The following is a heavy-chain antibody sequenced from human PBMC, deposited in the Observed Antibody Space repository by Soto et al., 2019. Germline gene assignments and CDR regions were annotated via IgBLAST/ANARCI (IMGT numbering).Heavy chain of an antibody. CDR3: ARGYFWSGYYLPFDY. Sequence: ASVKVSCKASGYTFTSYGISWVRQAPGQGLEWMGWISAYNGNTNYAQKLQGRVTMTADTSTSTAYMELRSLRSDDTAVYYCARGYFWSGYYLPFDYWGQGTLVTVSS. CDR2: ISAYNGNT. V-gene: IGHV1-18*01. D-gene: IGHD3-3*01. J-gene: IGHJ4*02. CDR1: GYTFTSYG.